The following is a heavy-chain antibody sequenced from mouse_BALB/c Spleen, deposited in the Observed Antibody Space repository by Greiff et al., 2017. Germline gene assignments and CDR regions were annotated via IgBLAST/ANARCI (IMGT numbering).Heavy chain of an antibody. CDR3: ASLYYYGSSYAMDY. CDR1: GFAFSSYD. V-gene: IGHV5-12-1*01. J-gene: IGHJ4*01. Sequence: EVKLVESGGGLVKPGGSLKLSCAASGFAFSSYDMSWVRQTPEKRLEWVAYISSGGGSTYYPDTVKGRFTISRDNAKNTLYLQMSSLKSEDTAMYYCASLYYYGSSYAMDYWGQGTSVTVSS. CDR2: ISSGGGST. D-gene: IGHD1-1*01.